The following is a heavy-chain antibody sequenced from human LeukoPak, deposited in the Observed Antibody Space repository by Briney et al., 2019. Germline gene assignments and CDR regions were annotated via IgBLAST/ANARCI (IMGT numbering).Heavy chain of an antibody. Sequence: PGGSLRLSCAASGFTFSDYYMSWIRQAPGKGLEWVSAISGSGGSTYYADSVKGRFTISRDNSKNTLYLQMNSLRAEDTAVYYCAKGMYSSSFHFDYWGQGTLVTVSS. CDR2: ISGSGGST. J-gene: IGHJ4*02. CDR3: AKGMYSSSFHFDY. CDR1: GFTFSDYY. D-gene: IGHD6-13*01. V-gene: IGHV3-23*01.